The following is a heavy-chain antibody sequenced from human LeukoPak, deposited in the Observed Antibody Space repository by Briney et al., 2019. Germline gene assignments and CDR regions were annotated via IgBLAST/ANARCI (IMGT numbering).Heavy chain of an antibody. J-gene: IGHJ4*02. CDR2: ISSSGSTI. V-gene: IGHV3-48*03. CDR3: ARARTTVTTFDY. CDR1: GFTFSSYE. D-gene: IGHD4-17*01. Sequence: PGGSLRLSCAASGFTFSSYEMNWVRQAPGKGLEWVSYISSSGSTIYYADSVKGRLTISRDNAKNSLYLQMNSLRAEDTAVYYCARARTTVTTFDYWGQGTLVTVSS.